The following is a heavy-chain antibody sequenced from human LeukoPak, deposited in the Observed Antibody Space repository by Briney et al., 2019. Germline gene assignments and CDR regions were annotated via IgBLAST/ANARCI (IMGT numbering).Heavy chain of an antibody. CDR1: GDTFSGYA. CDR3: ARGRPYAFDI. J-gene: IGHJ3*02. CDR2: IIPIFGTA. V-gene: IGHV1-69*13. Sequence: SVKVSCKASGDTFSGYAISWVRQAPGQGLKWMGGIIPIFGTADYAQKFQGRVTITADESTSTAYMELSSLRSEDTAVYYCARGRPYAFDIWGQGTMVTVSS.